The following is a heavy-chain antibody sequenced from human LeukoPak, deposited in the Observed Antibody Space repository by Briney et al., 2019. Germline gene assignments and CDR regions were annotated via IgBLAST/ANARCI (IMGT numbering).Heavy chain of an antibody. V-gene: IGHV3-48*01. CDR3: ARDAPSYCSSTSCYNDY. J-gene: IGHJ4*02. Sequence: GGSLRLSCAASGFTFSSYSMNWVRQAPGKGLEWVSYISSSSSTIYYADSVKGRFTISRDNAKNSLYLQMNSLRAEDTAVYYCARDAPSYCSSTSCYNDYCGQGTLVTVSS. CDR1: GFTFSSYS. D-gene: IGHD2-2*02. CDR2: ISSSSSTI.